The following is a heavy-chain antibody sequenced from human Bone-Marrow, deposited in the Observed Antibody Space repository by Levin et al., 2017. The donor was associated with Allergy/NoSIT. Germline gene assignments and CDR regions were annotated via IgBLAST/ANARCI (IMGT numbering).Heavy chain of an antibody. Sequence: GGSLRLSCAASGFTFSSYDMHWVRQATGKGLEWVSSIGTNGDTYYAGSVKGRFTISRENAKNSLYLQMNTLGAEDTAVYYCARVPFYCNSTTCFYYGLDVWGKGTTVTVAS. CDR3: ARVPFYCNSTTCFYYGLDV. V-gene: IGHV3-13*01. CDR2: IGTNGDT. D-gene: IGHD2-2*01. CDR1: GFTFSSYD. J-gene: IGHJ6*04.